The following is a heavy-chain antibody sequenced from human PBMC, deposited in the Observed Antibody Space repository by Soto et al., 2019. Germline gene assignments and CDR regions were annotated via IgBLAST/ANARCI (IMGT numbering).Heavy chain of an antibody. J-gene: IGHJ2*01. V-gene: IGHV3-21*01. D-gene: IGHD6-6*01. CDR2: ISSSSSYI. CDR3: AREQYSSSPTYWYFDL. CDR1: GFTFSSYS. Sequence: EVQLVESGGGLVKPGGSLRLSCAASGFTFSSYSMNWVRQAPGKGLEWVSSISSSSSYIYYADSVKGRFTISRDNAKNSLYLQMNSLRAEDTAVYYCAREQYSSSPTYWYFDLWGRGTLVTVSS.